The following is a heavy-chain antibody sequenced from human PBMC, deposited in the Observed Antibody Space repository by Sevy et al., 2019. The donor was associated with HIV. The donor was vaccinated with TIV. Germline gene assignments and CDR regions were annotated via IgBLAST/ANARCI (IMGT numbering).Heavy chain of an antibody. J-gene: IGHJ4*02. D-gene: IGHD6-13*01. V-gene: IGHV3-7*01. CDR1: GFTLSSYW. CDR3: SFSIAAAPFDY. CDR2: IKQDGSEK. Sequence: GGSLRLSCAASGFTLSSYWMSWVRQAPGKGLEWVANIKQDGSEKYYVYSVKGRFTISRDNAKNSLYLQMNSLRAEDTAVYYCSFSIAAAPFDYWGQGTLVTVSS.